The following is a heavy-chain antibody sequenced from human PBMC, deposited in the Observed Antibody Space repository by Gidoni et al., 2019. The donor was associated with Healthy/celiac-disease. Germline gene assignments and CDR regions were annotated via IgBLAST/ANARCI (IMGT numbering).Heavy chain of an antibody. D-gene: IGHD1-26*01. V-gene: IGHV3-21*01. Sequence: EVQLVESGGGLVKPGGSLRLSCAASGFTFSSHSMNWVRQAPGKGLEWVSSISSSSSYIYYADSVKGRFTISRDNAKNSLYLQMNSLRAEDTAVYYCARRRIIKVGATISSYYFDYWGQGTLVTVSS. CDR1: GFTFSSHS. J-gene: IGHJ4*02. CDR3: ARRRIIKVGATISSYYFDY. CDR2: ISSSSSYI.